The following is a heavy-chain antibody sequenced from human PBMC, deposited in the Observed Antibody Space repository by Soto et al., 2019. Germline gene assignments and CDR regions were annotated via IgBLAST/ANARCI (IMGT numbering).Heavy chain of an antibody. J-gene: IGHJ3*02. D-gene: IGHD3-9*01. CDR1: NTSISSSNW. Sequence: QVQLQESGPSLVKPSGTLSLTCVITNTSISSSNWWSWVRQAPGKGLEWIGEIYHTGRTNYAPSHKSRVTMSIDKSNNRFSLRLTSLTAADTAVYYCVRDEAHYDILTGSSLGRAFDIWGQGTMVTVSS. CDR3: VRDEAHYDILTGSSLGRAFDI. V-gene: IGHV4-4*02. CDR2: IYHTGRT.